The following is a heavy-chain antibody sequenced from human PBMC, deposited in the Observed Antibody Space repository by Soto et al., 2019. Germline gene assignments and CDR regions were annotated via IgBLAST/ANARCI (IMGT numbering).Heavy chain of an antibody. CDR1: GFTFSSYA. CDR2: ISYDGSNK. J-gene: IGHJ6*02. V-gene: IGHV3-30-3*01. Sequence: GGSLRLSCAASGFTFSSYAMHWVRQAPGKGLEWVAVISYDGSNKYYADSVKGRFTISRDNSKNTLYLQMNSLRAEDTAVYYCARALGYCSSTSCYAHYYYGMDVWGQGTTVTVSS. D-gene: IGHD2-2*01. CDR3: ARALGYCSSTSCYAHYYYGMDV.